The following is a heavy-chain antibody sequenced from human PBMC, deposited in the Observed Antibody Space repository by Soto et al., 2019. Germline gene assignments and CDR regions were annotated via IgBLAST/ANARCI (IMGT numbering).Heavy chain of an antibody. Sequence: GRSLTLSCAASGFTFSSYGMHWVRQAPGKGLECVAVISYDGSNKYYADSVKGRFTISRDNSTTTLYLQMNSLRAEDTAVYYCAPTLPKSHEYNWYDPWGHGTMVTLSS. CDR3: APTLPKSHEYNWYDP. J-gene: IGHJ5*02. CDR1: GFTFSSYG. CDR2: ISYDGSNK. D-gene: IGHD3-10*01. V-gene: IGHV3-30*03.